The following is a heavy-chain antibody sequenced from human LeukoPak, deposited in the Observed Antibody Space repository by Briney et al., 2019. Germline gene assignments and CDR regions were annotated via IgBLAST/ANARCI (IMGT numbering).Heavy chain of an antibody. CDR1: GFTFSSYS. D-gene: IGHD5-24*01. CDR3: ARQGYNSAAFDP. CDR2: ISSSSSYI. V-gene: IGHV3-21*01. Sequence: GGSLRLSCAASGFTFSSYSMNWVRQAPGKGLEWVSSISSSSSYIYYADSVKGRFTISRDNAKNSLYLQMNSLRAEDTAVYYCARQGYNSAAFDPWGQGTLVTVSS. J-gene: IGHJ5*02.